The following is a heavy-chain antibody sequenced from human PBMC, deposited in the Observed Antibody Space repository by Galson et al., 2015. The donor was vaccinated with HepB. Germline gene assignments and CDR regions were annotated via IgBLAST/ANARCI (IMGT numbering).Heavy chain of an antibody. V-gene: IGHV3-33*08. CDR2: IRYDGTKK. CDR1: GFTFSSYD. D-gene: IGHD1-1*01. CDR3: ARAGDDGIYYYYGMDV. J-gene: IGHJ6*02. Sequence: SLRLSCAASGFTFSSYDMTWVRQAPGKGLEWVAIIRYDGTKKYYGDSVKGRFTISRDNSKNTLYLQMNSLRVEDTAVYYCARAGDDGIYYYYGMDVWGQGTTVTVSS.